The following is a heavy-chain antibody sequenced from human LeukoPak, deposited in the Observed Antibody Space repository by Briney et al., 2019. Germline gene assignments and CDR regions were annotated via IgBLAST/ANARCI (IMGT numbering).Heavy chain of an antibody. J-gene: IGHJ6*02. D-gene: IGHD2-2*01. CDR3: ARDIVVVPAANTIYYYYYGMDV. CDR2: INPSGGST. CDR1: GYTFTSYY. V-gene: IGHV1-46*01. Sequence: ASVKVSCKASGYTFTSYYMHWVRQAPGQGLEWMGIINPSGGSTSYAQKFQGRVTMTRDTSTSTVYMELSSLRPEDTAVYYCARDIVVVPAANTIYYYYYGMDVWGQGTTVTVSS.